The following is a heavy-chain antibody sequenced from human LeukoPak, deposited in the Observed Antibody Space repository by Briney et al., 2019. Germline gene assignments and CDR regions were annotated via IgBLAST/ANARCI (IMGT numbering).Heavy chain of an antibody. J-gene: IGHJ5*02. CDR3: AKVYDFLVNWFDP. CDR2: IRYDGSNK. V-gene: IGHV3-30*02. D-gene: IGHD3-3*01. Sequence: GGSLRLSCAASGFTFSSYGMHWVRQAPGKGLEWVAFIRYDGSNKYYADSAKGRFTISRDNSKNTLYLQMNSLRAEDTAVYYCAKVYDFLVNWFDPWGQGTLVTVSS. CDR1: GFTFSSYG.